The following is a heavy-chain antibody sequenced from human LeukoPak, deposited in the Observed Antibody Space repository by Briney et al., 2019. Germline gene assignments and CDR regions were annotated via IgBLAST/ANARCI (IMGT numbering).Heavy chain of an antibody. J-gene: IGHJ6*03. V-gene: IGHV3-23*01. D-gene: IGHD1-26*01. Sequence: PGGSLRLSCAASGFTFNSYAMSWVRQAPGKGLEWVSDISGSGGSTYYVDSVTGRFTFSRDNSKNTLFLQMHNLRAEDTAVYYCAKEGGSTPYYYYMDVWGKGTTVTVSS. CDR1: GFTFNSYA. CDR2: ISGSGGST. CDR3: AKEGGSTPYYYYMDV.